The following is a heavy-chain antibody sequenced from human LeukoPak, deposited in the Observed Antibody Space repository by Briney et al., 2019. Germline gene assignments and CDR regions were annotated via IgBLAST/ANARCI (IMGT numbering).Heavy chain of an antibody. D-gene: IGHD3-9*01. Sequence: GESLKISRKGSGYSFTSYWIGWVRQMPGKGLEWMGIIYPGDSDTRYSPSFQGQVTISADKSISTAYLQWSSLKASDTAMYYCARQNDILTGYSDYWGQGTLVTVSS. CDR3: ARQNDILTGYSDY. CDR2: IYPGDSDT. J-gene: IGHJ4*02. V-gene: IGHV5-51*01. CDR1: GYSFTSYW.